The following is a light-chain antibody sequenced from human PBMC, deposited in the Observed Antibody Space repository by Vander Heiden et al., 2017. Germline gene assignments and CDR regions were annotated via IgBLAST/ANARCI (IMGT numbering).Light chain of an antibody. J-gene: IGKJ2*01. V-gene: IGKV3-15*01. CDR1: QSLSGN. CDR3: QQYDFWPRT. Sequence: VLTQSPATLSVSPGERATLSCRASQSLSGNLAWYQQKPGQAPRLLIYDASRRATAIPARFSGSGSGTEFALTISSLQSEDFAVYYCQQYDFWPRTFGQGTKLDIK. CDR2: DAS.